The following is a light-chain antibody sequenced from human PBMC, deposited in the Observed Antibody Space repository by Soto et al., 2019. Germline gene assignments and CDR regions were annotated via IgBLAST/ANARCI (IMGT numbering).Light chain of an antibody. Sequence: DIQMTQSPSTLSASVGDRVTITCRASQSISSWLAWYQQKPGKAPNLLIHKASSLQSGVPSRFSGSGSVKDFTLTISSLQPEDFATYSCQQSYDTPLTFGGGTRVEI. J-gene: IGKJ4*01. CDR2: KAS. CDR3: QQSYDTPLT. V-gene: IGKV1-5*03. CDR1: QSISSW.